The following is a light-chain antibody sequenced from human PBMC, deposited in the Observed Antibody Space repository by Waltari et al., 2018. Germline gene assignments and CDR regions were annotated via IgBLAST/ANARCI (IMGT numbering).Light chain of an antibody. J-gene: IGLJ1*01. CDR2: EVT. CDR3: SSYTTTTTLV. V-gene: IGLV2-14*01. CDR1: RSDVGSYSY. Sequence: QSAPTQPASVSVSPGQSITISCTGTRSDVGSYSYVSWYRQYPGKAPELPVYEVTHPPSGVSDRFSGSRSGSTASLTISGLQTEDEADYFCSSYTTTTTLVFGTGTKVIVL.